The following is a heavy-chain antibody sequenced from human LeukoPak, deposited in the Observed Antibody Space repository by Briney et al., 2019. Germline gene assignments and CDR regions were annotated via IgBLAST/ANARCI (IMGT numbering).Heavy chain of an antibody. V-gene: IGHV3-66*01. Sequence: GGSLRLSCAASGFTVSNNYMNWVRQAPGKVLERVSLISSGGDTHYGDSVEGRFTISRDSCKHTLYLQMNSLRAEDTAVYYCARDPPAVRTNTYAWGQGTLVTVSS. CDR1: GFTVSNNY. CDR2: ISSGGDT. CDR3: ARDPPAVRTNTYA. D-gene: IGHD4/OR15-4a*01. J-gene: IGHJ5*02.